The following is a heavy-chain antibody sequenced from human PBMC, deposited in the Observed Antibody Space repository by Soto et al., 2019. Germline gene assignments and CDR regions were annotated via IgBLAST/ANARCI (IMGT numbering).Heavy chain of an antibody. CDR3: AKYRRTEAEGFTLDY. CDR2: IYYTGTT. D-gene: IGHD6-13*01. V-gene: IGHV4-59*01. J-gene: IGHJ4*02. CDR1: GDSINNSY. Sequence: PSETLSLTCAVSGDSINNSYWSWIRQPPGKRLERIGNIYYTGTTTYNPSLESRVTMSVDTSKNQFSLKLNSVDAADTAVYYCAKYRRTEAEGFTLDYWGRGTLVTVSS.